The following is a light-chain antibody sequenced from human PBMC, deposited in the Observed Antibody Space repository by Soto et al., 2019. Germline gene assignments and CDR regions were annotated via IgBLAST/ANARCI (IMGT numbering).Light chain of an antibody. CDR2: GAS. CDR3: QQYNDWPLT. V-gene: IGKV3-15*01. CDR1: QSIVNN. Sequence: EIVMTRSPATLSVSPGERATLSCRASQSIVNNLAWYQQKPGQGPRLLIYGASSRATGLPARFSGSGSGTGFTLTISRLQSEDFAIYYCQQYNDWPLTFGGGTKVEIK. J-gene: IGKJ4*01.